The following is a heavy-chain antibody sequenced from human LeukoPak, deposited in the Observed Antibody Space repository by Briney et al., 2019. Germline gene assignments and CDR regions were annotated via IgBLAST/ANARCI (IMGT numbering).Heavy chain of an antibody. D-gene: IGHD3-16*01. Sequence: SETLSLTCSVSGGSISTYYWNWIRQPPGKGLEWIGDIHSSGSSKYNPSLKTRVSISVDTSKKQLSLKLSSVTAADTAVYYCARDFTGMDVWGQGTTVTVSS. CDR1: GGSISTYY. CDR3: ARDFTGMDV. CDR2: IHSSGSS. J-gene: IGHJ6*02. V-gene: IGHV4-59*01.